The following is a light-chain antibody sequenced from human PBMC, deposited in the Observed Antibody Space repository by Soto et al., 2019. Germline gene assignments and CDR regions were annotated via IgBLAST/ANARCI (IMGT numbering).Light chain of an antibody. V-gene: IGKV3-15*01. J-gene: IGKJ4*01. CDR2: AAS. CDR1: ESVSTN. Sequence: EIVMTQSPATLSVSPGDRATLSCRASESVSTNLAWYQQKPGQAPRLLIYAASTRATGIPARFSGSGYGTEIHLTIRSLQSEDFAVSYCQQYDLSSGFGGGTKVEIK. CDR3: QQYDLSSG.